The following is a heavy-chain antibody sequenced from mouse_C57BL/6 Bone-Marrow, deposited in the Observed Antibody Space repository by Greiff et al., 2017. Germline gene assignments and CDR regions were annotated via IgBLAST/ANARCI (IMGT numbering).Heavy chain of an antibody. Sequence: VKLQQPGAELVRPGSSVKLSCKASGYTFTSYWMDWVKQRPGQGLEWIGNIYPSDSETHYNQKFKDKATLTVDKSSSTAYMQLSSLTSEDSAVYYCARLGYYGSPWYFDVWGTGTTVTVSS. CDR1: GYTFTSYW. D-gene: IGHD1-1*01. CDR2: IYPSDSET. V-gene: IGHV1-61*01. CDR3: ARLGYYGSPWYFDV. J-gene: IGHJ1*03.